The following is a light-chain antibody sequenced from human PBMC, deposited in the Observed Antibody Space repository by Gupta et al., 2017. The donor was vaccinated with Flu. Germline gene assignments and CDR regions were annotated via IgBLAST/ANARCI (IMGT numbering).Light chain of an antibody. J-gene: IGLJ1*01. V-gene: IGLV3-19*01. CDR2: GKD. Sequence: SSELTQDSVVSVALGQTVRITCQGDSLRRKYASWYRQKPGQAPVMVVYGKDNRPSGIPDRLSGSSSGNTASLTINGGQAEDEAEYYCSCRDAGSADGLFANGTKVTVL. CDR1: SLRRKY. CDR3: SCRDAGSADGL.